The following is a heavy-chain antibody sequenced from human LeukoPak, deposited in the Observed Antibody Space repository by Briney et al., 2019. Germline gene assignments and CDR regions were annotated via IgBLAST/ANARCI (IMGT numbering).Heavy chain of an antibody. J-gene: IGHJ4*02. CDR2: ISSSSSYI. D-gene: IGHD3-10*01. CDR1: GFTFSSYS. V-gene: IGHV3-21*01. CDR3: ASPFYGSGSYYKLRGDY. Sequence: GGSLRLSCAASGFTFSSYSMNWVRQAPGKGLEWGSSISSSSSYIYYADSVKGRFTISRDNAKNSLYLQMNSLRAEDTAVYYCASPFYGSGSYYKLRGDYWGQGPLVTVSS.